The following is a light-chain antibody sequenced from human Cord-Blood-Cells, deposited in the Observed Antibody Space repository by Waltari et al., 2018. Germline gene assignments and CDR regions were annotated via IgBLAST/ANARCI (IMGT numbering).Light chain of an antibody. CDR2: KDS. CDR1: ALPKQY. J-gene: IGLJ1*01. Sequence: SYELTQPPSVSVSPGQTARNTCSGDALPKQYAYWYQQKPGQAPVLVIYKDSERPSGIPERFSGTSSGTTVTLTISGVQAEDEADYYCQSADSSRTYYVFGTGTKVTVL. V-gene: IGLV3-25*02. CDR3: QSADSSRTYYV.